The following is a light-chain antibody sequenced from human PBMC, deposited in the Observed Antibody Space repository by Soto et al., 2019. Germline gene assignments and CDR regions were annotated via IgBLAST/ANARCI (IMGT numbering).Light chain of an antibody. CDR1: QSVSRY. V-gene: IGKV3-11*01. J-gene: IGKJ4*01. CDR3: QQRSNWTLT. Sequence: EIVLTRSHATLSFSPGKMSTLSCRASQSVSRYLDWYQKKPGQAPRLLIYDASNRAIGIPARLSGSGSGTDLTLTISSLENEDFAVYYCQQRSNWTLTFGGGTKVDIK. CDR2: DAS.